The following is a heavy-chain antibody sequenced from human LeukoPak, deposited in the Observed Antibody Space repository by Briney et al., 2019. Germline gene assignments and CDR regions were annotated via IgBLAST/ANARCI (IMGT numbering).Heavy chain of an antibody. D-gene: IGHD2-15*01. CDR2: TYPGDSDT. V-gene: IGHV5-51*01. J-gene: IGHJ6*02. CDR1: GYSFTSYW. Sequence: GESLKISCKGSGYSFTSYWIGWVRQMPGKGLEWMGITYPGDSDTRYSPSFQGQVTISADKSISTAYLQWSSLKASDTAMYYCARAPYCSGGSCYSPYDYYGMDVWGQGTTVTVSS. CDR3: ARAPYCSGGSCYSPYDYYGMDV.